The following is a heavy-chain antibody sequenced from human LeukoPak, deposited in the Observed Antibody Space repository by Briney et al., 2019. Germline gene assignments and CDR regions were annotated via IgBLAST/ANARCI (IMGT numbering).Heavy chain of an antibody. Sequence: SETLSLTCTVSGGSISSYYWSWIRQPPGKGLEWIGYIYYSGSTNYNPSLKSRVTISVDTSKNQFSLKLSSVTAADTAVYYCARASFDYGMDVWGQGTTDTVSS. V-gene: IGHV4-59*01. J-gene: IGHJ6*02. CDR3: ARASFDYGMDV. D-gene: IGHD3-10*01. CDR1: GGSISSYY. CDR2: IYYSGST.